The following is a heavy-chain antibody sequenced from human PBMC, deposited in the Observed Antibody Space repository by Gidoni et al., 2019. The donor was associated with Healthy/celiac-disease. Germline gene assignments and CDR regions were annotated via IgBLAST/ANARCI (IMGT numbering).Heavy chain of an antibody. CDR1: GFTFSSYA. V-gene: IGHV3-23*01. CDR3: AKDRGYSGYDFGGDY. CDR2: ISGSGGST. D-gene: IGHD5-12*01. Sequence: EVQLLESGGGLVQPGGSLRLSCAASGFTFSSYAMSWARQAPGKGLEWVADISGSGGSTYYADSVKGRFTISRDNSKNTLYLQMNSLRAEDTAVYYCAKDRGYSGYDFGGDYWGQGTLVTVSS. J-gene: IGHJ4*02.